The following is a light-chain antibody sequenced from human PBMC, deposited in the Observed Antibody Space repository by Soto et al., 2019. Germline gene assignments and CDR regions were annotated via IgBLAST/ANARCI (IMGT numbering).Light chain of an antibody. V-gene: IGLV1-40*01. CDR2: GNS. Sequence: QSVLTQPPSVSGAPGQRVTISCTGSSSNIGAGYDVHWYQQLPGTAPKLLIHGNSNRPSGVPDRFSGSKSGTSASLAITGVQAEDEADYYCQSYDTSLSGYVFGTGTKLTVL. J-gene: IGLJ1*01. CDR1: SSNIGAGYD. CDR3: QSYDTSLSGYV.